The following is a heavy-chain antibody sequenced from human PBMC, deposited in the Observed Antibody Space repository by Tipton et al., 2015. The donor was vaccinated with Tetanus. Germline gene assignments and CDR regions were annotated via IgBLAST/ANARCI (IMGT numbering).Heavy chain of an antibody. D-gene: IGHD6-19*01. CDR1: GGSFSGFY. V-gene: IGHV4-34*01. CDR2: INHSGST. Sequence: TLSLTCAVSGGSFSGFYWSWIRQPPGKGLEWTGEINHSGSTNYNPSLQSRITMSVDKSKNQFSLRLTSVTAADTAIYYCVRSRIAVARYFDLWGRGPLVTVSS. CDR3: VRSRIAVARYFDL. J-gene: IGHJ2*01.